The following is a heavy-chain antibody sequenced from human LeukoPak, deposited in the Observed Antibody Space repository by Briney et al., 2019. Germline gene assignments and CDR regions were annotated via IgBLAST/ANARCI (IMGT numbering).Heavy chain of an antibody. CDR2: IYYSGSP. V-gene: IGHV4-31*03. CDR3: ASVRRDGYNRYFDY. Sequence: SQTLSLTCTVSGGSISSGGYYWSWLRQHPGKGLEWIGYIYYSGSPYYNPSLKSRVTISVDTSKNQFSLKLSSVTAADTAVYYCASVRRDGYNRYFDYWGQGTLVTVSS. CDR1: GGSISSGGYY. D-gene: IGHD5-24*01. J-gene: IGHJ4*02.